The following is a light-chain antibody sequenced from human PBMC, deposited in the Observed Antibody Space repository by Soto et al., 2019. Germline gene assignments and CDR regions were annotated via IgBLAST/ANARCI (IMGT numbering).Light chain of an antibody. J-gene: IGKJ1*01. V-gene: IGKV3-20*01. CDR3: QQYDYLVT. CDR2: GPS. CDR1: QSISSSY. Sequence: EIVLTQSPGTLYLSPGERATLSCRASQSISSSYLAWYQQKPGQAPRLLIYGPSSRATGIPDRFSGSGSGTDFTLTINRLEPEDFAVYYCQQYDYLVTFGQGTKVEIK.